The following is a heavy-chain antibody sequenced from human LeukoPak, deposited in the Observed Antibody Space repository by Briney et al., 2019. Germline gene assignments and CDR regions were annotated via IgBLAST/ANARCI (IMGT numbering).Heavy chain of an antibody. CDR2: ISFDATKE. J-gene: IGHJ3*02. Sequence: GGSLRLSCAASGFTFSKYAMHWVRQAPGKGLEWVAVISFDATKEYFGKSVKGRFTISRDNSKSTLFLQMHSLRIEDTALYFCARFKVGSNTTQKNAFDIWGRGTVVTVSS. V-gene: IGHV3-30*01. CDR3: ARFKVGSNTTQKNAFDI. CDR1: GFTFSKYA. D-gene: IGHD1-26*01.